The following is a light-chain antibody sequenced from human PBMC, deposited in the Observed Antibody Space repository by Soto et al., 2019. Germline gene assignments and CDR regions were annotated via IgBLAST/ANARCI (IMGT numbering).Light chain of an antibody. J-gene: IGLJ1*01. Sequence: QSVLTQPPSASGSPGQSVTISCTGTSSDVGGYNYVSWYQQHPRKAPKLMIYEVSKRPSGVPDRFSGSKSGNTASLTVSGLHADDEADYYCSSYAGSNRVFGTGTKLTVL. V-gene: IGLV2-8*01. CDR2: EVS. CDR1: SSDVGGYNY. CDR3: SSYAGSNRV.